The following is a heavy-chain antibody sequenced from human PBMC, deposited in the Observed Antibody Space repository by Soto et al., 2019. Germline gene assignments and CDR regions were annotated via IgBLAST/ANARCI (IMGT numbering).Heavy chain of an antibody. Sequence: QVQLQQWGAGLLKPSETLSLTCAVYGGSFSGYYWSWIRQPPGKGLEWIGEINHSGTTNYNPSLMSRVTISVDTSENQVSLKLSAVTAADKAVYYCARVGVRDGDYGVSRFDPWGQGTLVTVSS. CDR3: ARVGVRDGDYGVSRFDP. CDR1: GGSFSGYY. D-gene: IGHD4-17*01. V-gene: IGHV4-34*01. J-gene: IGHJ5*02. CDR2: INHSGTT.